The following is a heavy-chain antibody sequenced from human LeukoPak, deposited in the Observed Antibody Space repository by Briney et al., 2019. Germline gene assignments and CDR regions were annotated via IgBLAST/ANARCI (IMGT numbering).Heavy chain of an antibody. D-gene: IGHD6-19*01. Sequence: GGSRRLSCAASGFTVSSYWMSWVRQAPGKGLEWAANIKQDGSEKYYVDSVKGRFTISRDNAKNSLYLQMNSLRAEDTAVYYCARYSSGWYYFDYWGQGTLVTVSS. CDR3: ARYSSGWYYFDY. CDR2: IKQDGSEK. J-gene: IGHJ4*02. V-gene: IGHV3-7*01. CDR1: GFTVSSYW.